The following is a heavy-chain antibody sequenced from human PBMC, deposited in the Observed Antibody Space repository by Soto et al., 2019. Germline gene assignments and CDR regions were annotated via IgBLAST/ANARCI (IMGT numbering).Heavy chain of an antibody. Sequence: PSETLSLTCAVSGGSISSSNWWSWVRQPPGKGLEWIGEIYHSGSTNYNPSLKSRVTISVDKSKNQFSLKLSSVTAADTAVYYCAREGGSGYDSGLSYYHYGMDVWGQGTTVTVSS. CDR1: GGSISSSNW. CDR2: IYHSGST. D-gene: IGHD5-12*01. V-gene: IGHV4-4*02. CDR3: AREGGSGYDSGLSYYHYGMDV. J-gene: IGHJ6*02.